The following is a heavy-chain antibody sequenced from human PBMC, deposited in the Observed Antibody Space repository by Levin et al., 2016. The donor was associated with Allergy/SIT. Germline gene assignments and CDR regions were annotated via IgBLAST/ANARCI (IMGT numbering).Heavy chain of an antibody. CDR3: ARPRHIAVAVDY. Sequence: VRQAPGKGLEWVSVIYSGGSTYYADSVKGRFTISRDNSKNTLYLQMNSLRAEDTAVYYCARPRHIAVAVDYWSQGTLVTVSS. CDR2: IYSGGST. V-gene: IGHV3-53*01. D-gene: IGHD6-19*01. J-gene: IGHJ4*02.